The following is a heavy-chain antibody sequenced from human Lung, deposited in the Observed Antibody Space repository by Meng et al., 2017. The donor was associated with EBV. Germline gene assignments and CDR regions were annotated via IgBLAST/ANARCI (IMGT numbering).Heavy chain of an antibody. CDR3: ARVEVGITSGDY. Sequence: QAQLLQSGGEVKKPGASVKVSCKASGYTFTNYDITWVRQAPGQGLEWMGWINAYNGDTNYAQTLQGRVTMTTDTSTSTAYMELRSLRSDDTAVYYCARVEVGITSGDYWGQGTLVTVSS. J-gene: IGHJ4*02. D-gene: IGHD1-26*01. CDR2: INAYNGDT. CDR1: GYTFTNYD. V-gene: IGHV1-18*01.